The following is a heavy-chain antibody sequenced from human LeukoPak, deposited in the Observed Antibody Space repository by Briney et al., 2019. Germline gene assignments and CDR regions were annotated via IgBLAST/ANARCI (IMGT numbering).Heavy chain of an antibody. V-gene: IGHV3-7*01. CDR2: IKQDGGGK. Sequence: PGGSLRLSCAASGFTFSGYWMSWVRQAPGKGLEWVARIKQDGGGKYYADSVKGRVTISRDNAKNTLYLQMNSLRTEDTAVYYCAREFTRQSTYYYYYMDVWGKGTPVTVSS. J-gene: IGHJ6*03. CDR1: GFTFSGYW. CDR3: AREFTRQSTYYYYYMDV. D-gene: IGHD4-11*01.